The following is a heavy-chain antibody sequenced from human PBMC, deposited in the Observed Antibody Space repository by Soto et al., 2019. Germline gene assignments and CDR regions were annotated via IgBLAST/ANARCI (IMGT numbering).Heavy chain of an antibody. Sequence: QVQLVQSGGEVKKPGASVRVSCKASGYTFNIYGISWVRQAPGQGLEWVGWISAYNRNPHYGPKFEGRVTLTTDTATNTASMELRSLRSDGTAVYDCARESQAYQRIPNFYYYCGMDVWGQATTVTVSS. J-gene: IGHJ6*02. V-gene: IGHV1-18*04. CDR2: ISAYNRNP. D-gene: IGHD2-2*01. CDR3: ARESQAYQRIPNFYYYCGMDV. CDR1: GYTFNIYG.